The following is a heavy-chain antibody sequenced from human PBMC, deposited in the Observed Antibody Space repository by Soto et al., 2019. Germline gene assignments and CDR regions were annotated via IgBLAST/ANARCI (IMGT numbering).Heavy chain of an antibody. CDR2: ISGGGDRT. V-gene: IGHV3-23*01. Sequence: EVQLLESGGGLVQPGGSLRLSCVGSGFTFINYAMNWVRQTPGKGLEWVSTISGGGDRTFDADTVKGRFTISRDNSKKTVKLQMNSLRADDTAVYYCARKVLGSTSRPDWWYFDLWGRGTLVTVSS. D-gene: IGHD2-2*01. CDR1: GFTFINYA. CDR3: ARKVLGSTSRPDWWYFDL. J-gene: IGHJ2*01.